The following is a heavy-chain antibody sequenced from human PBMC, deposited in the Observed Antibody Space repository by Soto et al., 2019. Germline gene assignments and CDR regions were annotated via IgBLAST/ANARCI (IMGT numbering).Heavy chain of an antibody. CDR3: ARTYYYDSSGYPQDPLDY. D-gene: IGHD3-22*01. Sequence: SETLSLTCTVSGGSISSGDYYWSWIRQPPGKGLEWIGYIYYSGSTYYNPSLKSRVTISVDTSKNQFSLKLSSVTAADTAVYYCARTYYYDSSGYPQDPLDYWGQGTLVTVSS. CDR1: GGSISSGDYY. V-gene: IGHV4-30-4*01. J-gene: IGHJ4*02. CDR2: IYYSGST.